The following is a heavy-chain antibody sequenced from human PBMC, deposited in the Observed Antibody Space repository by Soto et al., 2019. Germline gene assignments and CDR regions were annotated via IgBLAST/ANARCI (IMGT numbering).Heavy chain of an antibody. V-gene: IGHV1-8*01. CDR2: MNPNSGNT. J-gene: IGHJ3*02. D-gene: IGHD3-10*01. Sequence: ASVKVSCKASGYTFTSYDINWVRQATGQRLEWMGWMNPNSGNTGYAQKFQGRVTMTRNTSISTAYMELSSLRSEDTAVYYCARGDVLLWFGELSDAFDIWGQGTMVTVSS. CDR1: GYTFTSYD. CDR3: ARGDVLLWFGELSDAFDI.